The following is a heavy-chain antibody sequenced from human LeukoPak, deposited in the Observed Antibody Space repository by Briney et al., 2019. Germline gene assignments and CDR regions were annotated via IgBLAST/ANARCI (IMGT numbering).Heavy chain of an antibody. V-gene: IGHV4-39*01. CDR2: IYYSGST. J-gene: IGHJ6*03. CDR3: ALELLWFGESPPMDV. Sequence: PSETLSLTCTVSGGSISSSSYYWGWIRQPPGKGLEWIGSIYYSGSTYYNPSLKSRVTISVDTSKNQFSLKLSSVTAADTAVYYCALELLWFGESPPMDVWGKGTTVTISS. CDR1: GGSISSSSYY. D-gene: IGHD3-10*01.